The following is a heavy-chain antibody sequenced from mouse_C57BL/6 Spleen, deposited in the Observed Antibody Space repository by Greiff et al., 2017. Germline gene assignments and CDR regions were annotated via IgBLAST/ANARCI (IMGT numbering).Heavy chain of an antibody. CDR2: INPNNGGT. CDR1: GYTFTDYN. CDR3: ARGNYYGSSWNWYFDV. Sequence: EVQLQQSGPELVKPGASVKIPCKASGYTFTDYNMDWVKQSHGKSLEWIGDINPNNGGTIYNQKFKGKATLTVDKSSSTAYMELRSLTSEDTAVYYCARGNYYGSSWNWYFDVWGTGTTVTVYS. V-gene: IGHV1-18*01. D-gene: IGHD1-1*01. J-gene: IGHJ1*03.